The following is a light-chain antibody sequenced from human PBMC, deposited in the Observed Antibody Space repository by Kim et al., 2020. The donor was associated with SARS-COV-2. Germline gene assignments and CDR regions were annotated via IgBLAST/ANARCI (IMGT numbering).Light chain of an antibody. Sequence: SYELTQPPSVSMTPGKTARITCGGNNIGSKSVHWYQQKPGQAPVLVIYSDSHRPSGIPERFSGSNSGSAATLTISRVEVGDEADYYCQVWDTISDHWVFG. CDR2: SDS. J-gene: IGLJ3*02. CDR1: NIGSKS. CDR3: QVWDTISDHWV. V-gene: IGLV3-21*04.